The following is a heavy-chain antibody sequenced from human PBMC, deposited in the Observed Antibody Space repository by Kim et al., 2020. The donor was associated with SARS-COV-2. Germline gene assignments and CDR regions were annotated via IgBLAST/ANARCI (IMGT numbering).Heavy chain of an antibody. D-gene: IGHD3-22*01. CDR3: ARDASGFYWYFDH. J-gene: IGHJ4*02. CDR1: GDSVNNDNYY. Sequence: SETLSLTCTVSGDSVNNDNYYWAWIRQPPGKGLEWIGSVTHSGHTYYNPSLKSRVSLSVDTATNQFSLNLNSVTAEDTAVYYCARDASGFYWYFDHWGQG. CDR2: VTHSGHT. V-gene: IGHV4-39*01.